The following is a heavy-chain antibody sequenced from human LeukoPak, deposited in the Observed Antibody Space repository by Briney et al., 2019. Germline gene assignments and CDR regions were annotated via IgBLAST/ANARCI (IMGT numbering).Heavy chain of an antibody. CDR3: ARASKVEAFDV. V-gene: IGHV3-66*01. J-gene: IGHJ3*01. Sequence: GGSLRLSCAASGVTVSSTYMSWVRQAPGRGLEWVSVIYGGSSTYNADSVKGRFTISRDNSKNTLFLQVNSLRGEDTAVYYCARASKVEAFDVWGQGTMVTVSS. CDR2: IYGGSST. D-gene: IGHD2-15*01. CDR1: GVTVSSTY.